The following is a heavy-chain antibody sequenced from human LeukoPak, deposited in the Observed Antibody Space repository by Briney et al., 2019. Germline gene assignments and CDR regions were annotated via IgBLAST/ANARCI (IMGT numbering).Heavy chain of an antibody. CDR2: IYSGGST. CDR1: GFTVSSNY. V-gene: IGHV3-66*01. D-gene: IGHD4-17*01. J-gene: IGHJ4*02. Sequence: GGSLRLSCAASGFTVSSNYMSWVRQAPGKGLEWVSVIYSGGSTYYADSVKGRFTISRDNSKNTLYLQMNSLRAEDTAVYYCAREGYGDYQAAFDYWGQGTLVTVSS. CDR3: AREGYGDYQAAFDY.